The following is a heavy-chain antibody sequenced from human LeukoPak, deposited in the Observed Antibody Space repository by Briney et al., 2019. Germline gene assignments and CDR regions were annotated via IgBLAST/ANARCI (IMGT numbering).Heavy chain of an antibody. J-gene: IGHJ4*02. Sequence: PGGSLRLSCAASGFIFSSYWMHWVRHAPGKGLEWVSAISGSGGSTYYADSVKGRFTISRDNSKNTLYLQMNSLRAEDTAVYYCAKGFLGTQTDGDFDYWGQGTLVTVSS. V-gene: IGHV3-23*01. D-gene: IGHD1-1*01. CDR3: AKGFLGTQTDGDFDY. CDR2: ISGSGGST. CDR1: GFIFSSYW.